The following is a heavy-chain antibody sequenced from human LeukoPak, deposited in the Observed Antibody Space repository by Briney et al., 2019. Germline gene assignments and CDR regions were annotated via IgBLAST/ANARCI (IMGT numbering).Heavy chain of an antibody. V-gene: IGHV3-7*01. CDR1: GFTLSSYW. Sequence: GGSLRLSCAASGFTLSSYWMSWVRQAPGKGLEWVASIDQDGSDKFSVDSVKGRFTVSRDNARNSMYLQMNSLRAEDTAVYYCARATLGWFDPWGQGTLVTVSS. J-gene: IGHJ5*02. CDR3: ARATLGWFDP. D-gene: IGHD7-27*01. CDR2: IDQDGSDK.